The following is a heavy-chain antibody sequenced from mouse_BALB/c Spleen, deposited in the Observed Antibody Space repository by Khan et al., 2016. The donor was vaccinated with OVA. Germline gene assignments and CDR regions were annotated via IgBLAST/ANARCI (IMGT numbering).Heavy chain of an antibody. D-gene: IGHD2-14*01. V-gene: IGHV1S81*02. Sequence: QVQLKQSGAELVKPGASVKLSCKASGYTFTSYWMHWVKQRPGQGLEWIGEINPSNGRTNYNEKFKTKATLTVDKSSSTTYMQLRSLTSEDSAVNYWSRLPYEMYDEGYYVMDYWGQGTSVTVSS. CDR2: INPSNGRT. CDR3: SRLPYEMYDEGYYVMDY. J-gene: IGHJ4*01. CDR1: GYTFTSYW.